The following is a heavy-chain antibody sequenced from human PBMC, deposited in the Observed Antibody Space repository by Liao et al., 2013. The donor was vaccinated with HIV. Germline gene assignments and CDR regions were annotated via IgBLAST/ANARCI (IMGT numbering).Heavy chain of an antibody. Sequence: QVQLQESGPGLVKSSETLSLTCTVSGGSVSTYYWSWIRQPAGKRLEWIGRIYTGGATNYKPSLKSRVTMSVDRSKNQFSLKLRSVTAADTAVYYCARDREGEALRVNGGAFDIWGQGTMVTVLQ. J-gene: IGHJ3*02. D-gene: IGHD5-24*01. CDR2: IYTGGAT. V-gene: IGHV4-4*07. CDR1: GGSVSTYY. CDR3: ARDREGEALRVNGGAFDI.